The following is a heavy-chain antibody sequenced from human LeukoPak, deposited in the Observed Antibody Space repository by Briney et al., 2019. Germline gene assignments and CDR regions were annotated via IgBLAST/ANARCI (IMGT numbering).Heavy chain of an antibody. CDR2: IKSDGNIT. CDR1: GFTFSNYW. D-gene: IGHD3-3*01. V-gene: IGHV3-74*01. J-gene: IGHJ4*02. Sequence: GGSLRLSCAASGFTFSNYWMYWVRQAPGKGLVWVSQIKSDGNITNYADSVKGRFTISRDNAKNTLFLQMNSLRAEDTAIYYCGRSGDFWSGSGVAYWGQGTLVTVSS. CDR3: GRSGDFWSGSGVAY.